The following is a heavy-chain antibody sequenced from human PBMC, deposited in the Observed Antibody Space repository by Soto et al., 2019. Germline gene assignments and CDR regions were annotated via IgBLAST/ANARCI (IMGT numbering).Heavy chain of an antibody. V-gene: IGHV1-69*13. Sequence: GASVKVACKASGGTFSSYAISWVRQAPGQGLEWMGGIIPIFGTANYAQKFQGRVTITADESTSTAYMELSSLRSEDTAVYYCARPFFIAAAGTGAYYYYGMDVWGQGTTVTVSS. CDR3: ARPFFIAAAGTGAYYYYGMDV. CDR2: IIPIFGTA. D-gene: IGHD6-13*01. J-gene: IGHJ6*02. CDR1: GGTFSSYA.